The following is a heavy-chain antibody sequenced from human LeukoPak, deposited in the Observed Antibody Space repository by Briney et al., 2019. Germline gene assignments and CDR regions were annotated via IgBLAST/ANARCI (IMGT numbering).Heavy chain of an antibody. CDR3: ARLVGARAYHYYGMGV. J-gene: IGHJ6*02. D-gene: IGHD1-26*01. V-gene: IGHV4-59*01. CDR2: FYYSGST. CDR1: GGSISSYY. Sequence: SETLSLTCTVSGGSISSYYWSWIRQPPGKGLEWIGFFYYSGSTNYNPSLKSRVTISVDTSKNQFSLKLSSVTAADTAVYYCARLVGARAYHYYGMGVWGQGTTVTVSS.